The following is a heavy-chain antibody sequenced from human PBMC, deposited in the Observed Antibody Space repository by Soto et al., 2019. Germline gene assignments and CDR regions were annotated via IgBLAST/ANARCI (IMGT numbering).Heavy chain of an antibody. J-gene: IGHJ5*02. D-gene: IGHD1-1*01. CDR2: IFSNDEK. CDR1: GFSLSNARMG. CDR3: ARILGTRDWNQKSRNNWFDP. Sequence: QVTLKESGPVLVKPTETLTLTCTVSGFSLSNARMGVSWIRQPPGKALEWLAHIFSNDEKSYSTSLKSRLTISKDTSNSQVVLTMTNMDPVDTATYYCARILGTRDWNQKSRNNWFDPWGQGTLVTVSS. V-gene: IGHV2-26*01.